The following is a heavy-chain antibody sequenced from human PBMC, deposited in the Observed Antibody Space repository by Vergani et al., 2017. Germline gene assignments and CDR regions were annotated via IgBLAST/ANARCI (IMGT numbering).Heavy chain of an antibody. CDR1: GFTFSSYG. CDR2: IRYDGSNK. CDR3: ARRGYCSGGSCSTFDY. V-gene: IGHV3-30*02. J-gene: IGHJ4*02. D-gene: IGHD2-15*01. Sequence: QVQLVESGGGVVQPGGSLRLSCAASGFTFSSYGMHWVRQAPGKGLEWVAFIRYDGSNKYYADSVKGRFTISRDNAKNSLYLQMNSLRAEDTAVYYCARRGYCSGGSCSTFDYWGQGTLVTVSS.